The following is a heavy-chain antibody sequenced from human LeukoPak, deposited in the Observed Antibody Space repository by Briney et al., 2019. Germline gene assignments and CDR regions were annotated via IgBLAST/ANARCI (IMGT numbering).Heavy chain of an antibody. CDR2: IYYSGST. V-gene: IGHV4-59*01. CDR3: AGRLGYSSGWYEEDH. D-gene: IGHD6-19*01. Sequence: SETLSLTCTVSGGSISSYYWSWIRQPPGKGLEWIGYIYYSGSTNYNPSLKSRVTISVDTSKNQFSLKLSSVTAADTAVYYCAGRLGYSSGWYEEDHWGQGTLVTVSS. CDR1: GGSISSYY. J-gene: IGHJ4*02.